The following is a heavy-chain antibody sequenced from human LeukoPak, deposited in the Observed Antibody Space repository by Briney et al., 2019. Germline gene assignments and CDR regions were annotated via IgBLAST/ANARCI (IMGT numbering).Heavy chain of an antibody. CDR2: MWDDGTNE. CDR3: ARQDYFDSSVLDY. CDR1: GFNFGIYG. D-gene: IGHD3-22*01. Sequence: PGGSLRLSCTASGFNFGIYGMHWVRQAPGKGLEWVAVMWDDGTNEYYVESVKGRFTISRDNGKRTLYLQMNSLRVEDTAVYYCARQDYFDSSVLDYWGQGTLVTVSS. V-gene: IGHV3-33*01. J-gene: IGHJ4*02.